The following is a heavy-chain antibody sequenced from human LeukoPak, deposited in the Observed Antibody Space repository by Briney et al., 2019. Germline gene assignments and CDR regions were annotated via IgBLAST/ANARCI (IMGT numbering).Heavy chain of an antibody. D-gene: IGHD5-24*01. CDR2: IRYDGSNK. V-gene: IGHV3-30*02. CDR3: ARGKRWLQLKAFDI. CDR1: GFTFSSYD. Sequence: HSGGSLRLSCAASGFTFSSYDIHWVRQAPGKGLEWVAFIRYDGSNKYYADSVKGRFTISRDNSKNTLYLQMNSLRAEDTAVYCCARGKRWLQLKAFDIWGQGTMVTVSS. J-gene: IGHJ3*02.